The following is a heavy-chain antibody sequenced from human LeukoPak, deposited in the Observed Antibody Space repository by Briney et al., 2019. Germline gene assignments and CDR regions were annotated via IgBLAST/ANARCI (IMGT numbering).Heavy chain of an antibody. D-gene: IGHD3-9*01. V-gene: IGHV3-48*01. CDR1: GFTFSTYP. Sequence: GGSLRLSCAASGFTFSTYPMNWVRQAPGKGLEWVSYIHSSGGTIYYADSVKGRFTISRDNAKNSLYLQMNSLRAEDTAVYYCARVVEGVTGADYWGQGTLVTVSS. CDR3: ARVVEGVTGADY. CDR2: IHSSGGTI. J-gene: IGHJ4*02.